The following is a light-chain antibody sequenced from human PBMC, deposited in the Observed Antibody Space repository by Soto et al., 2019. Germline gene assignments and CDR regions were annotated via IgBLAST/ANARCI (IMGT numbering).Light chain of an antibody. CDR1: QGIRNS. Sequence: DIQMTQSPSSLSASVGDRVTITCRASQGIRNSLAWYQQKPGKVPKLLISAAFTLQSGVPSRFSGSGSGTDFTLTISSLQPEDVATYYCLHYNSAPYTFGPGTKVDIK. V-gene: IGKV1-27*01. CDR3: LHYNSAPYT. J-gene: IGKJ3*01. CDR2: AAF.